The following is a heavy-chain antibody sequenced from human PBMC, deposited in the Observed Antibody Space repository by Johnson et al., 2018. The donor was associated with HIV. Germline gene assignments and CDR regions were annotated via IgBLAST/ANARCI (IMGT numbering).Heavy chain of an antibody. CDR3: ARDRYSGSFTLGAFDI. Sequence: QVQLVESGGGVVQPGRSLKLSCAASGFPFSTYAVHWVRQSPGKGLEWVAVISYDGSNKYYADSVKGRFTISRDNSKNTLYLQMNSLRAEDTAVYYCARDRYSGSFTLGAFDIWGQGTVVTVSS. D-gene: IGHD1-26*01. CDR2: ISYDGSNK. V-gene: IGHV3-30*04. CDR1: GFPFSTYA. J-gene: IGHJ3*02.